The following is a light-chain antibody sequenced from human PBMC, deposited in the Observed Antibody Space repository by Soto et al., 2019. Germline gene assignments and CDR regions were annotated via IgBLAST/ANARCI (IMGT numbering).Light chain of an antibody. CDR3: QQFNSYPLT. V-gene: IGKV1-13*02. J-gene: IGKJ4*01. Sequence: AIQLTQSPSSLSASVGDRVTITCRPGRGIGSALAWYQQKPGKAPKLLIYDASSLESGVPSRFSGSGSGTDFTLTISSLQPEDFATYYCQQFNSYPLTFGGGTKVEIK. CDR1: RGIGSA. CDR2: DAS.